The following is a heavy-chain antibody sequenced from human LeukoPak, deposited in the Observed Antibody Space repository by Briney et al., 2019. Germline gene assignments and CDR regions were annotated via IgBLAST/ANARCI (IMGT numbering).Heavy chain of an antibody. J-gene: IGHJ5*02. D-gene: IGHD1-1*01. CDR2: LNHSGSP. Sequence: KPSDTLALPCAVYVGSFSGYCWSWIRQPPGKGLEWIGELNHSGSPNYNPSLKSRVTKSVDTSKNQFSLKLNSVTAADTAVYYCARRRSRRQPYNWFDPWGQGTLVTVSS. CDR1: VGSFSGYC. V-gene: IGHV4-34*01. CDR3: ARRRSRRQPYNWFDP.